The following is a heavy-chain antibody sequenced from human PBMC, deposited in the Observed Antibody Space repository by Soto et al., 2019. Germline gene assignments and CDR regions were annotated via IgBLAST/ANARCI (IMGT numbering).Heavy chain of an antibody. V-gene: IGHV3-23*01. CDR2: ISGSGDST. J-gene: IGHJ6*02. D-gene: IGHD3-10*01. CDR3: AKDQGLWFGELQVDDGRDV. Sequence: EVQVLESGGGLVQPGGSLRLSCAASGFTFSSYAMNWVRQTPGKGLEWVSTISGSGDSTYYADSVKGRFTISRDNSKNTLYLQMNTLRAEDTAVYDCAKDQGLWFGELQVDDGRDVWGQGTTVTVSS. CDR1: GFTFSSYA.